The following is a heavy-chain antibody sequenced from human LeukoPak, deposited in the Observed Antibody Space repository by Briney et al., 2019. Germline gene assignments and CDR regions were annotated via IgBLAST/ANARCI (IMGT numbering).Heavy chain of an antibody. J-gene: IGHJ6*03. CDR2: ISSSGSTI. CDR1: GFTFSSYE. CDR3: ARESRFYMDV. V-gene: IGHV3-48*03. Sequence: GGSLRLSCAASGFTFSSYEMNWVRQAPGKGLEWVSYISSSGSTIYYADSVKGRFTISRDNAKNSLYLQMNSLRAEDTAVYYCARESRFYMDVWGKGTPVTVSS.